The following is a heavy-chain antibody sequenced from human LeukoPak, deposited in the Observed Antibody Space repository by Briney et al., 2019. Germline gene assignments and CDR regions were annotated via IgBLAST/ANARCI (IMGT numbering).Heavy chain of an antibody. V-gene: IGHV4-30-4*08. J-gene: IGHJ4*02. Sequence: SQTLSLTCTVSGGSISSSDYYWSWIRQPPGKGLEWIGYIYYSGSTYYNPSLKSRVTISVDTSKNQFSLKLSSVTAADTAVYYCARDGGYSYGLFDYWGQGTLVTVSS. CDR1: GGSISSSDYY. CDR3: ARDGGYSYGLFDY. D-gene: IGHD5-18*01. CDR2: IYYSGST.